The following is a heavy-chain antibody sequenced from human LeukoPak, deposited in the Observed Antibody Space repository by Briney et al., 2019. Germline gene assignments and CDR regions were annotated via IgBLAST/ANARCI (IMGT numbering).Heavy chain of an antibody. Sequence: SETLSLTCSGFDGSISNYYWSWIRQPPGKGLEWIGYAYYSGSTTYNPSLESRVTISVDTSKNQFSLKLTAVTAADTAVYYRARNSAVATSRSWFDPWGEGTLVTVSS. D-gene: IGHD6-19*01. CDR1: DGSISNYY. J-gene: IGHJ5*02. CDR2: AYYSGST. V-gene: IGHV4-59*08. CDR3: ARNSAVATSRSWFDP.